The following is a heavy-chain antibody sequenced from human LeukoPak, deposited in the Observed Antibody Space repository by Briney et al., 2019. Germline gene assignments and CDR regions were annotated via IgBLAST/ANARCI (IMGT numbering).Heavy chain of an antibody. CDR1: GYSFTNYW. D-gene: IGHD3-10*01. V-gene: IGHV5-51*01. CDR2: IYPGDSDT. J-gene: IGHJ1*01. Sequence: KPGESLKISCKASGYSFTNYWIGWVRQMPGKGLGWMGIIYPGDSDTRYSPSFQGQVTISADKSISTAYLQRSSLQASDTAIYYCATYAGSSSKYFRDWGQGTLVTVSS. CDR3: ATYAGSSSKYFRD.